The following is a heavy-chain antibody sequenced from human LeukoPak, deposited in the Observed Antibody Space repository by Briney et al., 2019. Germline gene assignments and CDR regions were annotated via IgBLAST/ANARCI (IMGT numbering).Heavy chain of an antibody. CDR2: MKPNSGDT. V-gene: IGHV1-8*01. CDR3: ARDYGGESGWFDP. Sequence: ASVKVSCKASGYTLTNYDINWVRQGTGQGPEWMGWMKPNSGDTGYAQKFQGGVTMTRDTSINTAYMELSRLSSEDTAVYYCARDYGGESGWFDPWGQGTLVTVSS. D-gene: IGHD4-23*01. CDR1: GYTLTNYD. J-gene: IGHJ5*02.